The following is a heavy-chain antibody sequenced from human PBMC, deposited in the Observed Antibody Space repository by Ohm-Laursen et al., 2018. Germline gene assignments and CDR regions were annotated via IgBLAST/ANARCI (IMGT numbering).Heavy chain of an antibody. CDR2: INPSGGST. J-gene: IGHJ4*02. D-gene: IGHD6-19*01. CDR1: GYTFTSYY. Sequence: ASETASCKASGYTFTSYYMHWVRQAPGQGLEWMGVINPSGGSTSYAQKFQGRVTLTRDTSTSTVYMELSSLRSEDTAVYYCARDRGSGWYTSDYWGQGTLVTVSS. V-gene: IGHV1-46*01. CDR3: ARDRGSGWYTSDY.